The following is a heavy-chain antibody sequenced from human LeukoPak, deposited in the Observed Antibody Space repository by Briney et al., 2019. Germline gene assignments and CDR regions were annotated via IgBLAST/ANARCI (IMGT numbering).Heavy chain of an antibody. CDR1: GGSLTNFY. CDR2: IHYTGST. D-gene: IGHD3-10*01. V-gene: IGHV4-59*01. Sequence: SETLSLTCTVSGGSLTNFYWGWIRQPPGKGLEYTGYIHYTGSTNYNPSLKSRLTLSVDTSKNQFSLKLSSATASDTAVYYCARLRTGTNWYYFDYWGQGTLVTVSS. J-gene: IGHJ4*02. CDR3: ARLRTGTNWYYFDY.